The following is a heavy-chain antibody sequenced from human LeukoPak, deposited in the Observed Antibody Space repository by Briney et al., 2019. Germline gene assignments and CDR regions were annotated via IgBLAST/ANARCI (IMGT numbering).Heavy chain of an antibody. D-gene: IGHD1-1*01. J-gene: IGHJ3*02. Sequence: GASVKVSCKASGYTFTGYYMHWVRQAPGQGLEWMGWINPNSGGTNYAQKFQGRVTMTRDTSISTAYMELSRLRSDDTAVYYCASRPSLATASLNIWGQGTMVTVSS. CDR2: INPNSGGT. CDR3: ASRPSLATASLNI. V-gene: IGHV1-2*02. CDR1: GYTFTGYY.